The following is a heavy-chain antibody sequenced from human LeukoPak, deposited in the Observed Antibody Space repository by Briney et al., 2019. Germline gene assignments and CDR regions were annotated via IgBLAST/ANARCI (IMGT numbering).Heavy chain of an antibody. CDR1: GYTFTGYY. V-gene: IGHV1-2*02. CDR3: ARGFDSGYDYNYYYYGMDV. D-gene: IGHD5-12*01. Sequence: ASVKVSCKASGYTFTGYYMHWVRQAPGQGLEWMGWINPNSGGTNYAQKFQGRVTMTRDTSISAAYMELSRLRSDDTAVYYCARGFDSGYDYNYYYYGMDVWGQGTTVTVSS. CDR2: INPNSGGT. J-gene: IGHJ6*02.